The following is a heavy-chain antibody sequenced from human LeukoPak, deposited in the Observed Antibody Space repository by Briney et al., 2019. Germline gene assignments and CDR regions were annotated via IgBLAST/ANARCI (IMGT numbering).Heavy chain of an antibody. CDR1: GYTFTGYY. V-gene: IGHV1-2*02. CDR3: ARGAAQEYRSGWLVGTLDY. CDR2: ISPSSGGT. D-gene: IGHD6-19*01. J-gene: IGHJ4*02. Sequence: ASVKVSFKSSGYTFTGYYIHWVRQVPGQGLEWMGWISPSSGGTNYAQKFQGRVTMTRDTSIHTAYMDLSRLTSDDTPVYYCARGAAQEYRSGWLVGTLDYWGQGTMVTVCS.